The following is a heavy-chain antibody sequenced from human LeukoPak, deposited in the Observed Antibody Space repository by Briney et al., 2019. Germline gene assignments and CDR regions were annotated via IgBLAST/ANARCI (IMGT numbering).Heavy chain of an antibody. CDR1: GFTFSSYS. CDR3: ARGDYYGMDV. CDR2: ISSSSTYI. Sequence: PGGSLRLSCAASGFTFSSYSVNWVRQAPGKGLEWVSFISSSSTYIYYADSVKGRFTISRDNAKNSLYLQMNSLRAEDTAVYYCARGDYYGMDVWGQGTTVTVSS. D-gene: IGHD5-24*01. J-gene: IGHJ6*02. V-gene: IGHV3-21*01.